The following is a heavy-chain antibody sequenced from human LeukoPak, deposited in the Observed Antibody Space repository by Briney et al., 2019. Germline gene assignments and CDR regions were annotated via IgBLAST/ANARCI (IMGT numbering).Heavy chain of an antibody. CDR1: GFSVSSNL. Sequence: GGSLRLSCAASGFSVSSNLMHWVSQVPGKGLVWVSRINTDRSEMTYADSVKGRFTISRDNCKNTLYLQMTSLRAEDTAVYYCARSGNLLDYWGQGTLVTVSS. J-gene: IGHJ4*02. CDR3: ARSGNLLDY. CDR2: INTDRSEM. D-gene: IGHD3-10*01. V-gene: IGHV3-74*01.